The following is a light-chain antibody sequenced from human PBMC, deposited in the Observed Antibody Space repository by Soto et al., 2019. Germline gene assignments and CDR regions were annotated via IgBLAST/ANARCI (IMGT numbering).Light chain of an antibody. Sequence: EIVMTQSPATLSVSPGERATLSCRASQSVSSNLAWYQQKPGQAPRLLIYCASTSATGIPAMFSGSGSGTEVTLTISSLQSEDFAVYYCHQYNNWPPWTFGQGTKVEIK. J-gene: IGKJ1*01. CDR3: HQYNNWPPWT. V-gene: IGKV3-15*01. CDR2: CAS. CDR1: QSVSSN.